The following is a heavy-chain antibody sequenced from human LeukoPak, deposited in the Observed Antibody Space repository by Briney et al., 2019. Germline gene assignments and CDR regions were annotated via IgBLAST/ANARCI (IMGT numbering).Heavy chain of an antibody. V-gene: IGHV3-64*01. CDR1: GFTFSSYA. D-gene: IGHD4-17*01. Sequence: PGGSLRLSCAASGFTFSSYAMHWVRQAPGKGLEYVPAISSNGGSTYYANSVKGRFTISRDNSKNTLYLQMGSLRAEDMAVYYCARTYDYGDYGYYYYYMDVWGKGTTVTVSS. CDR2: ISSNGGST. J-gene: IGHJ6*03. CDR3: ARTYDYGDYGYYYYYMDV.